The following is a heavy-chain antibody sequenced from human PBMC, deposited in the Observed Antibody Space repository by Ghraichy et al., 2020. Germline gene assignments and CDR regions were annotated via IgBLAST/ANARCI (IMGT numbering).Heavy chain of an antibody. J-gene: IGHJ4*02. CDR3: ARDQCSSTSCFYYFDY. D-gene: IGHD2-2*01. CDR2: IYYSGST. CDR1: GGSISSGGYY. V-gene: IGHV4-31*03. Sequence: SETLSLTCTVSGGSISSGGYYWSWIRQHPGKGLEWIGYIYYSGSTYYNPSLKSRVTISVDTSKNQFSLKLSSVTAADTAVYYCARDQCSSTSCFYYFDYWGQGTLVTVSS.